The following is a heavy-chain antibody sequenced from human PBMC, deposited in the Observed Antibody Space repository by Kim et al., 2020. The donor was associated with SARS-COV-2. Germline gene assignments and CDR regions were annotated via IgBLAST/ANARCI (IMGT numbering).Heavy chain of an antibody. J-gene: IGHJ4*01. Sequence: GGSLRLSCAVSGFTFSSYSMNWVRQAPGKGLEWVSSISSSSDYIYYADSVKGRFTISRDNARNSLYLQMNSLRAEDTAVFFCARGQLELDPFYYFDYWG. CDR2: ISSSSDYI. CDR1: GFTFSSYS. V-gene: IGHV3-21*01. CDR3: ARGQLELDPFYYFDY. D-gene: IGHD1-1*01.